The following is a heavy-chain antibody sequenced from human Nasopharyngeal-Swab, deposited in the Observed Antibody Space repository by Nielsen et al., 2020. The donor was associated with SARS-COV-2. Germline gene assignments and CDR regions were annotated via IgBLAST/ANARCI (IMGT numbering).Heavy chain of an antibody. Sequence: ASVKVSCKASGYTFTSSAMHWVRQAPGQRLDWMGWINAGNGNTKYSQKFQGRVTITRDTSASTAYMELSSLRSEDTAVYYCARGIAAAGTLDYWGQGTLVTVSS. CDR3: ARGIAAAGTLDY. CDR1: GYTFTSSA. D-gene: IGHD6-13*01. CDR2: INAGNGNT. J-gene: IGHJ4*02. V-gene: IGHV1-3*01.